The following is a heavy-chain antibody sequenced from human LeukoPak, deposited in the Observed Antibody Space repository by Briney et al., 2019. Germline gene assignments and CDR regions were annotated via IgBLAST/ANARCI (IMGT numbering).Heavy chain of an antibody. CDR3: ARDRPRYYGSGSYYG. Sequence: ASLKVSCKACGYTFTRYGISWVRQAPGQGREWMGWISAYNGDTHYAQKRQGRVIMTTDTSTSTAYMELRSLRSDDTAVYYCARDRPRYYGSGSYYGWGQGTLVTASS. CDR2: ISAYNGDT. D-gene: IGHD3-10*01. V-gene: IGHV1-18*01. J-gene: IGHJ4*02. CDR1: GYTFTRYG.